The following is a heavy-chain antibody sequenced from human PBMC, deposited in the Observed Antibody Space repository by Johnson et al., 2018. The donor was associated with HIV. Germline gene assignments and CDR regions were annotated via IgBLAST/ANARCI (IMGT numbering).Heavy chain of an antibody. CDR2: ISDDGNNK. V-gene: IGHV3-30*14. J-gene: IGHJ3*02. Sequence: QVQLVESGGGVVQPGRSLRLSCAASGFRFSTYALHWVRQTPGKGLEWVALISDDGNNKSYADSVKGRFTISRENAKNSLYLQMNSLRAGDTAVYYCARERRANWDPNDAFDIWGQGTLVIVSS. CDR3: ARERRANWDPNDAFDI. D-gene: IGHD7-27*01. CDR1: GFRFSTYA.